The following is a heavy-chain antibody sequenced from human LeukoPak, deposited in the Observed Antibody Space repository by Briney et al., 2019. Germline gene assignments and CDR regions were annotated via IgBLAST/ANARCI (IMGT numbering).Heavy chain of an antibody. CDR3: ATHRVKEQWLEHEYFQH. CDR1: GYTLTELS. CDR2: FDPEDGET. Sequence: GASVKVSCKVSGYTLTELSMHWVRQAPGKGLEWMGGFDPEDGETIYAQKFQGGVTMTEDTSTDTAYIELSSLRSEDTAVYYCATHRVKEQWLEHEYFQHWGQGTLVTVSS. V-gene: IGHV1-24*01. J-gene: IGHJ1*01. D-gene: IGHD6-19*01.